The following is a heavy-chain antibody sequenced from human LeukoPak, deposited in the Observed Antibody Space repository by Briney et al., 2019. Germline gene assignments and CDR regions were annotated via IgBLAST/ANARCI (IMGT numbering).Heavy chain of an antibody. CDR2: IYYSGST. CDR1: GGSIGSSSYY. CDR3: ARASRPSLNKKGDYFDY. J-gene: IGHJ4*02. V-gene: IGHV4-39*07. D-gene: IGHD6-6*01. Sequence: PETLSLTCTVSGGSIGSSSYYWGWIRQPPGKGLEWIGSIYYSGSTYYNPSLKSRVTISVDTSKNQFSLKLSSVTAADTAVYYSARASRPSLNKKGDYFDYWGQGTLVTVSS.